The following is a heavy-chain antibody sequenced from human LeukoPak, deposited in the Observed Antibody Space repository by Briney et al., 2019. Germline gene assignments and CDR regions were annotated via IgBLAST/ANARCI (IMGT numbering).Heavy chain of an antibody. CDR3: ARWRTARTGFDY. V-gene: IGHV4-39*01. CDR1: GGSISGSGYY. Sequence: SETLSLTCTVSGGSISGSGYYWGWVRQPPGKGLEWIGGIYYSGSPYYNPSLKSRVTISVDTSKNQFSLKVISVTAADTAVYYCARWRTARTGFDYWGQGTLVTVSS. D-gene: IGHD3/OR15-3a*01. CDR2: IYYSGSP. J-gene: IGHJ4*02.